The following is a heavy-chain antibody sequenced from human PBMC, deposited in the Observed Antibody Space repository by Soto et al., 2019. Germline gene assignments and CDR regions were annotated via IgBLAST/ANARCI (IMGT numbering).Heavy chain of an antibody. J-gene: IGHJ4*02. CDR2: IYYTGST. V-gene: IGHV4-59*11. D-gene: IGHD7-27*01. CDR1: GGSINNHY. Sequence: QVHLQESGPGLVKPSETLSLTCTVSGGSINNHYWSWIRQPPGKGLEWIGYIYYTGSTNYNPSLKSRVTISVDTSKNQCSLTLTALTAADTSIYYCARANWYSEYWGQGTLVTVSS. CDR3: ARANWYSEY.